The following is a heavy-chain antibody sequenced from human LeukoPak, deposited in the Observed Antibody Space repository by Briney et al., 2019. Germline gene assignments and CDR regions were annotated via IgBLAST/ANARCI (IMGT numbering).Heavy chain of an antibody. CDR3: VKNVGGNEGAY. V-gene: IGHV3-23*01. CDR1: GVIFSNYA. Sequence: PGGSLRLSCVASGVIFSNYAMSWVRQAPGKGLQWVSAISAGGDKIRYAGSVKGRFTISRDNSRNTLYVQMSSLKADDTAVYYCVKNVGGNEGAYWGQGTLVTVSS. CDR2: ISAGGDKI. J-gene: IGHJ4*02. D-gene: IGHD5-12*01.